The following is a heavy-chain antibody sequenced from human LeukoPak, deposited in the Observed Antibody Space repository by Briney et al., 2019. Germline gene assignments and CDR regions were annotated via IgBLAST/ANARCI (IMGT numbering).Heavy chain of an antibody. J-gene: IGHJ5*02. D-gene: IGHD5-12*01. CDR3: ARDGTYSGYDYGWFDP. CDR1: GYSISSGYY. Sequence: SETLSLTCTVSGYSISSGYYWGWIRQPPGKGLEWFGSIYHSGSTYYNPSLKSRVTISVDTSKNQFSLKLSSVTAADTAVYYCARDGTYSGYDYGWFDPWGQGTLVTVSS. V-gene: IGHV4-38-2*02. CDR2: IYHSGST.